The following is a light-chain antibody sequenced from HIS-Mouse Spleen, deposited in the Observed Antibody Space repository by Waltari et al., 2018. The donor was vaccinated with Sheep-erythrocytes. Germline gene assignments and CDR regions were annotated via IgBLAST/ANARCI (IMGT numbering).Light chain of an antibody. Sequence: SYELTQPPSVSVSPGQTASITCPGDTLADKYACWYQQKPGQAPVQVHYQDSKRPSGIPERFTGSNAGNTATLTISGTQAMDEGDYYCQAWDSSTVVFGGGTKLTVL. CDR2: QDS. CDR1: TLADKY. V-gene: IGLV3-1*01. J-gene: IGLJ2*01. CDR3: QAWDSSTVV.